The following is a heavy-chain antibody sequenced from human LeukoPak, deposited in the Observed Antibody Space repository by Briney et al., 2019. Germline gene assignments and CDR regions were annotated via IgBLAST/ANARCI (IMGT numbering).Heavy chain of an antibody. V-gene: IGHV1-2*06. Sequence: GASVKVSCQASGYTFTGYYMHWVRQAPGQGLEWMGRINPNSGGTNYAQKFQGRVTMTRDTSISTAYMELSRLRSDDTAVYYCARGRLLARWLANNWFDPWGQGTLVTVSS. CDR3: ARGRLLARWLANNWFDP. CDR2: INPNSGGT. D-gene: IGHD6-19*01. CDR1: GYTFTGYY. J-gene: IGHJ5*02.